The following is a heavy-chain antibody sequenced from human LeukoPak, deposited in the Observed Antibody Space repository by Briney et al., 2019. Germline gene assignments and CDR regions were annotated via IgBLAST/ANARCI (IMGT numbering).Heavy chain of an antibody. CDR2: MYISGST. D-gene: IGHD3-10*01. CDR1: GGSLSSYY. Sequence: PSETLSLTCTISGGSLSSYYWSWFRQPAGEGLEWIGRMYISGSTDYNPSLKSRVTLSVDKSKNQFSLNLRSVTAADTAVYYCATGDESFDNWGQGTVVTVSS. V-gene: IGHV4-4*07. CDR3: ATGDESFDN. J-gene: IGHJ4*02.